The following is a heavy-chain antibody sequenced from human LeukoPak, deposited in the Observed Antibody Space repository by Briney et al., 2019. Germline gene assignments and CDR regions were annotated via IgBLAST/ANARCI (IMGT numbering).Heavy chain of an antibody. CDR2: ISAYNGNT. J-gene: IGHJ4*02. Sequence: ASVKVSCKASGYTFTSYGISWVRQAPGQGLEWMGWISAYNGNTNYAQKLQGRVTMTTDTSTSTAYMELRSLRSDDTAVYYRARTPYDILTGYYSSLDYWGQGTLVTVSS. V-gene: IGHV1-18*01. D-gene: IGHD3-9*01. CDR1: GYTFTSYG. CDR3: ARTPYDILTGYYSSLDY.